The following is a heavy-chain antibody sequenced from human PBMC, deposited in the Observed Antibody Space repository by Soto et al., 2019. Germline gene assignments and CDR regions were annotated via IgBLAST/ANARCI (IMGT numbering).Heavy chain of an antibody. J-gene: IGHJ6*02. CDR2: IIPIFGTA. D-gene: IGHD6-6*01. V-gene: IGHV1-69*13. CDR1: GGAFSSYA. Sequence: GASVKVSCKASGGAFSSYAISWVRQAPGQGLEWMGGIIPIFGTANYAQKFQGRVTITADESTSTAYMELSSLRSEDTAVYYCARDHGSSSSLGMDVWGQGTTVTVSS. CDR3: ARDHGSSSSLGMDV.